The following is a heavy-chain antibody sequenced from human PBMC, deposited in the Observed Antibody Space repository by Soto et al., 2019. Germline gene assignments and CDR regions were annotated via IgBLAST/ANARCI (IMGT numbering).Heavy chain of an antibody. CDR1: GFNVGAFA. J-gene: IGHJ4*02. D-gene: IGHD1-20*01. CDR2: ISVSDAFI. V-gene: IGHV3-23*01. Sequence: PGGSLRLSCAASGFNVGAFAVNWVRQAPGKGLEWVSGISVSDAFIYYADSVRGRSSISRDASENILYLQMNSLRVDDTALYYCTRETVAGITGLDYWGPGTLVTVSS. CDR3: TRETVAGITGLDY.